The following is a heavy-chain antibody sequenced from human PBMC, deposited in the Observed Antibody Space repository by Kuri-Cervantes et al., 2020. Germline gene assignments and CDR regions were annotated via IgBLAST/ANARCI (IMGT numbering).Heavy chain of an antibody. J-gene: IGHJ4*02. Sequence: GESLKISCAASGFTFSSYGMHWVRQAPGKGLEWVAVIWYDGSNKYYADSVKGRFTISRDNAKNSLYLQMNSLRDEDTAVYYCARAPRGHYFDYWGQGTLVTVSS. V-gene: IGHV3-33*01. CDR1: GFTFSSYG. CDR2: IWYDGSNK. CDR3: ARAPRGHYFDY.